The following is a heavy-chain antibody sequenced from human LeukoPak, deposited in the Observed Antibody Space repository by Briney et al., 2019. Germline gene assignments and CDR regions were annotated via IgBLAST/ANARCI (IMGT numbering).Heavy chain of an antibody. D-gene: IGHD2-21*02. CDR2: IYYSGST. Sequence: SQTLSLTCTVSGGSISSGGYYWSWIRQHPGKGPEWIGYIYYSGSTYYNPSLKSRVTISVDTSKNQFSLKLSSVTAADTAVYYCARDRYCGGDCLDAFDIWGQGTMVTVSS. J-gene: IGHJ3*02. V-gene: IGHV4-31*03. CDR1: GGSISSGGYY. CDR3: ARDRYCGGDCLDAFDI.